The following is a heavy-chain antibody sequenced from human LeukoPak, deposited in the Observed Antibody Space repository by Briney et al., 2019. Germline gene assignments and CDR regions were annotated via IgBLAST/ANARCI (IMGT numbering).Heavy chain of an antibody. CDR1: GFIFSANS. Sequence: GGSLRLSCAASGFIFSANSMNWVRQSPGKGLEWVSSIVSTSNYIYYAESVKGRFTISRDNAKNSLYLQMNNLRAEDTAVYFCAKGVTSSLGWYFNLWGRGTLVAVSS. D-gene: IGHD6-6*01. CDR3: AKGVTSSLGWYFNL. V-gene: IGHV3-21*01. CDR2: IVSTSNYI. J-gene: IGHJ2*01.